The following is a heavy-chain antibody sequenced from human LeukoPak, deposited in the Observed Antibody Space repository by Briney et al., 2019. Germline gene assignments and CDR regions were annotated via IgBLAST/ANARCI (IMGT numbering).Heavy chain of an antibody. CDR2: ISSSSGDI. Sequence: GGSLRLSCAASGFTFSSYSMNWVRQAPGKGLEWVSSISSSSGDIYYADSVKGRFTISRDNAENSLYLQMNSLRAEDTAVYYCARESSGKYYFDYWGQGTLVTVSS. CDR1: GFTFSSYS. D-gene: IGHD6-19*01. CDR3: ARESSGKYYFDY. J-gene: IGHJ4*02. V-gene: IGHV3-21*01.